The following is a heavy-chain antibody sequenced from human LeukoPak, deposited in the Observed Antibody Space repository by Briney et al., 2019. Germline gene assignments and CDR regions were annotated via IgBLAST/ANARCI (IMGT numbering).Heavy chain of an antibody. V-gene: IGHV3-30-3*01. CDR1: GFTFSSYA. CDR3: ARDKAARPKWWLDP. CDR2: ISYDGSNK. Sequence: PGRSLRLSCAASGFTFSSYAMHWVRQAPGKGLEWVAVISYDGSNKYYADSVKGRFTISRDNSKNTLYLQMNSLRAEDTAVYYGARDKAARPKWWLDPWAREPWSPSPQ. J-gene: IGHJ5*02. D-gene: IGHD6-6*01.